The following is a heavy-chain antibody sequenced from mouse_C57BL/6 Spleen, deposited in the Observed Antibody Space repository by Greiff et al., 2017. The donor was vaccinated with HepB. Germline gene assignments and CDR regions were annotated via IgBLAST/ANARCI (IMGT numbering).Heavy chain of an antibody. CDR3: TTIYYYGSPGFAY. D-gene: IGHD1-1*01. V-gene: IGHV14-4*01. J-gene: IGHJ3*01. CDR2: IDPENGDT. CDR1: GFNIKDDY. Sequence: EVKLQESGAELVRPGASVKLSCTASGFNIKDDYLHWVKQRPEQGLEWIGWIDPENGDTEYASKFQGKATITADTSSNTAYLQLSSLTSEDTAVYYCTTIYYYGSPGFAYWGQGTLVTVSA.